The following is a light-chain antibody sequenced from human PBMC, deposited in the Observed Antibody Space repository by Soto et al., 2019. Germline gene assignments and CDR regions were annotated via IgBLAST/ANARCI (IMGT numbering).Light chain of an antibody. CDR2: GAS. CDR3: KQYNNWPSIT. V-gene: IGKV3-15*01. Sequence: EIVMTQSPATLSVSPGERATLSCRASQSVSSNLAWYQQKPGQAPRLLIYGASTRATGIPARFSGSGSGTEFTLPISSLHSEDFAVYYCKQYNNWPSITFGQGTRLEIK. J-gene: IGKJ5*01. CDR1: QSVSSN.